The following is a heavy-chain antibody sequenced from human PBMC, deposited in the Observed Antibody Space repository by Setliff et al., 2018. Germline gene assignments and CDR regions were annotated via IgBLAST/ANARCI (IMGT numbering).Heavy chain of an antibody. V-gene: IGHV4-34*01. CDR1: GGSFSTYY. Sequence: PSETLSLTCAVYGGSFSTYYWIWIRQPPGKGLEWIGEINHSGSTNYNPSLKSRVTISVDTSKNQFSLKLSSVTAADTAVYYCARQAAEVGFDLWGRGTLVTVSS. D-gene: IGHD1-26*01. CDR3: ARQAAEVGFDL. J-gene: IGHJ2*01. CDR2: INHSGST.